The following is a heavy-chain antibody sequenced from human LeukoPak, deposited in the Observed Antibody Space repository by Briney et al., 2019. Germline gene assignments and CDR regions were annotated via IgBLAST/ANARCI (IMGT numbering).Heavy chain of an antibody. CDR3: ARTRGADGEDY. D-gene: IGHD1-26*01. V-gene: IGHV1-69*13. J-gene: IGHJ4*02. CDR1: GGTFNSYT. CDR2: IIPILGTT. Sequence: SVKVSCKASGGTFNSYTINWVRQAPGQGLEWMGGIIPILGTTNYAQRFQGRVTITADESTSTAYMELRSLRSEDTAVYYCARTRGADGEDYWGQGTLVTVSS.